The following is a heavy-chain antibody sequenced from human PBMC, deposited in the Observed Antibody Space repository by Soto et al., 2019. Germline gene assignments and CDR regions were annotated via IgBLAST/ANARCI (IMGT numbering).Heavy chain of an antibody. Sequence: PETLSLTCAVSGFPISSGYYWGWIRQPPGKGLECIGSISHSGSTYHNPSLESRFTMSVDMSKNQSSLKLSSVTAADTAVYYCARGPYTWNYVHWFDPWGQGTLVTVSS. J-gene: IGHJ5*02. CDR3: ARGPYTWNYVHWFDP. D-gene: IGHD1-7*01. CDR2: ISHSGST. V-gene: IGHV4-38-2*01. CDR1: GFPISSGYY.